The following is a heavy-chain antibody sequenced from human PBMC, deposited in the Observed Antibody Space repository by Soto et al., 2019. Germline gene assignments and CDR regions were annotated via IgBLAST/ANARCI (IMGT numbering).Heavy chain of an antibody. CDR2: IYYSGST. CDR3: ARECYYDRSGYSTEACDY. CDR1: GGSISSGDYY. J-gene: IGHJ4*02. D-gene: IGHD3-22*01. V-gene: IGHV4-30-4*01. Sequence: QVQLQESGPGLVKPSQTLSLTCTVSGGSISSGDYYWSWIRQPPGKGLEWIGYIYYSGSTYYNPSLKSRVTISVDTSKNQFSLKLSSVTATDTDVYYRARECYYDRSGYSTEACDYWGQGTLVNVSS.